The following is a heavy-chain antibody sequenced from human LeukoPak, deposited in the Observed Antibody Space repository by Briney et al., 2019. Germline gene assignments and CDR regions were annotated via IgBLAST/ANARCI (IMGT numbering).Heavy chain of an antibody. Sequence: GGSLRLSCSPSGFTFTSDAMHWVRQSPGQGVEYVSGISSNGGSTYYADSVQGRFTISRDNSKNTLYLQMSSVRPEDTAVYHCVKGGSSTWSLFDPWGHGTLVTVCS. V-gene: IGHV3-64D*09. D-gene: IGHD6-13*01. CDR3: VKGGSSTWSLFDP. CDR2: ISSNGGST. J-gene: IGHJ5*02. CDR1: GFTFTSDA.